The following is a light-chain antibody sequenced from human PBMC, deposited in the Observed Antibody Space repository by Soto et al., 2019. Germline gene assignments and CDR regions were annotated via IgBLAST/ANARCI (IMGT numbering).Light chain of an antibody. CDR2: GAS. CDR1: QSLSSN. V-gene: IGKV3D-15*01. J-gene: IGKJ3*01. Sequence: EIVMTQSPATLSVSPGERATLSCRASQSLSSNLAWYQQKPGQAPRLLIYGASNRATGIPDRFSGSGSGTEFTLTINSLQSEDFAVYFCQQYDNLPLTFGPGTKVDIK. CDR3: QQYDNLPLT.